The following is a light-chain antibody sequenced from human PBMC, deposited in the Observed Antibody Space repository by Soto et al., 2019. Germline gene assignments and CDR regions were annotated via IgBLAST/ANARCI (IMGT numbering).Light chain of an antibody. J-gene: IGKJ3*01. CDR2: GGF. CDR3: QQHNAWPLT. CDR1: QTLRNK. V-gene: IGKV3-15*01. Sequence: IVLTQSPGTLSVSPGERVILSCRASQTLRNKLAWYQQKPGQAPRLLIYGGFTRATGIPARFSGSGSGTEVTLTINSLQSEEFAMYYCQQHNAWPLTFGHGTKLDLK.